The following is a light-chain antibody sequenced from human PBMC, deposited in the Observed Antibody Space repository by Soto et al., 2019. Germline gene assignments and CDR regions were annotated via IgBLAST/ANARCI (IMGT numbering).Light chain of an antibody. Sequence: DIQLTQSPSSLSTSVGDRVTITCRASQSIRNNLNWYQQKPRGAPKLLISAASSLQGGVPLRFSGSGSGTDLTLTISSLQPEDFATYYCQQSYSTPYTFGQGTSLEIK. CDR3: QQSYSTPYT. J-gene: IGKJ2*01. CDR2: AAS. CDR1: QSIRNN. V-gene: IGKV1-39*01.